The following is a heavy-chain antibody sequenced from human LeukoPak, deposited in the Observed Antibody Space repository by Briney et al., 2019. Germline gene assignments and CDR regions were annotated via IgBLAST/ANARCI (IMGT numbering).Heavy chain of an antibody. J-gene: IGHJ4*02. CDR2: ISAYNGNT. CDR3: ARDSQHQLPLGFDY. V-gene: IGHV1-18*01. Sequence: ASVKVSCKASGYTFTSYGISWVRQAPGQGLEWMGWISAYNGNTNYAQKLRGRVTMTTDTSTSTAYMELRSLRSDDTAVYYCARDSQHQLPLGFDYWGQGTLVTVSS. CDR1: GYTFTSYG. D-gene: IGHD2-2*01.